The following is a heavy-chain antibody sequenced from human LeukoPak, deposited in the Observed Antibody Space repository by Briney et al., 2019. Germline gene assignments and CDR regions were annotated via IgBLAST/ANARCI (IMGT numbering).Heavy chain of an antibody. CDR3: ASTGLNDYGDYGWFDP. J-gene: IGHJ5*02. D-gene: IGHD4-17*01. CDR2: ISPYKNNT. V-gene: IGHV1-18*01. Sequence: GASVKVSCKASGYTFKFSGISWVRQAPGQGLEWMGWISPYKNNTDYAQKLRGRVTMTADTSTSTAYMELRSLRSDDTAVYYCASTGLNDYGDYGWFDPWGQGTLVTVSS. CDR1: GYTFKFSG.